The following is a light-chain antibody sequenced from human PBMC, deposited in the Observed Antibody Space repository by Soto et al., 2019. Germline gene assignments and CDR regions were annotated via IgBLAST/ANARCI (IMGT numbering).Light chain of an antibody. V-gene: IGLV2-11*01. CDR3: CSYGGRYRVWV. CDR2: DVS. J-gene: IGLJ3*02. Sequence: QSALTQPRSVSGSPGQSVTISCGGTSSDVGGYDYVSWYQQHPGNAPKLMIYDVSERPSGVPDRFSGSKSGNTASLTISGPRAEDEDEYYYCSYGGRYRVWVFGGGTKVTVL. CDR1: SSDVGGYDY.